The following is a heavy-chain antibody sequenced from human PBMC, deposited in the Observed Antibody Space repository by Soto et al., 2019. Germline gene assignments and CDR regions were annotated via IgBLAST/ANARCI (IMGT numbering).Heavy chain of an antibody. D-gene: IGHD3-10*01. CDR2: IDPSDSKT. CDR3: ARHGEWAAKLFDP. V-gene: IGHV5-10-1*01. CDR1: GYSFNIYW. J-gene: IGHJ5*02. Sequence: GESLKISCQGSGYSFNIYWITWVRQMPGKGLEWMGRIDPSDSKTNYSPSFQGHVAMSADKSISTAYLQWSSLKASDTAIYYCARHGEWAAKLFDPWGKGT.